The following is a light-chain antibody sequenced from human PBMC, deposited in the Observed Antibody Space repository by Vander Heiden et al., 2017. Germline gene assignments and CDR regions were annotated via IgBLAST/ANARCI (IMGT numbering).Light chain of an antibody. V-gene: IGLV3-1*01. CDR2: QDS. J-gene: IGLJ2*01. CDR3: QAWDSFVV. CDR1: KLGDKY. Sequence: SYELTPPPSVSVSPGQTASITCSGDKLGDKYAYWYQQKPGQSPVLVIYQDSKRPSGIPERFSGSNSGNTATLTISGTHTMDEADYYCQAWDSFVVFGGGTKLTVL.